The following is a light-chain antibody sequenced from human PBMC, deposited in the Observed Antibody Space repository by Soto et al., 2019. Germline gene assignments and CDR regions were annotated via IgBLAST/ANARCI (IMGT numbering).Light chain of an antibody. CDR3: QQCGSSPVT. J-gene: IGKJ2*01. CDR1: QSVSSSC. CDR2: DAS. V-gene: IGKV3-20*01. Sequence: EIVLTQSPGTLSLSPGERATLSCRASQSVSSSCLAWHQQKPGQAPRLLIYDASNRAADIPDRFSGSGSGTDFTLTISRLEPEDFAVYYCQQCGSSPVTFGQGTKPEIK.